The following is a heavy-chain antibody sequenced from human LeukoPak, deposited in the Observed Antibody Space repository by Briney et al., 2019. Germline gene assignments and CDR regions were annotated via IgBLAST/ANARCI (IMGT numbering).Heavy chain of an antibody. CDR1: GYTFTNYA. D-gene: IGHD3-22*01. V-gene: IGHV1-2*06. Sequence: ASVRVSCKASGYTFTNYAMNWLRQAPGQGLEWMGRINPNSGGTNYAQKFQGRVTMTRDTSISTAYMELSRLRSDDTAVYYCAWGYYDSSGYYREDWGQGTLVTVSS. CDR2: INPNSGGT. CDR3: AWGYYDSSGYYRED. J-gene: IGHJ4*02.